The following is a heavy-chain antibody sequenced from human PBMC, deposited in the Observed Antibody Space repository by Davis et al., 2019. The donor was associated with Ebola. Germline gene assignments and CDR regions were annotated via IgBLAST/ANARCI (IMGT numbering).Heavy chain of an antibody. CDR3: AQTMGWLQQSGEEYFQN. D-gene: IGHD5-24*01. CDR2: ISSSSNYI. J-gene: IGHJ1*01. V-gene: IGHV3-21*01. CDR1: GFTFSSNS. Sequence: GESLKISCAASGFTFSSNSMNWVRQAPGKGLEWVSFISSSSNYIYYADSVKGRFTVSRDNAKNSLYLQMNSLRAEDTAVYYCAQTMGWLQQSGEEYFQNWGQGTLVTVSS.